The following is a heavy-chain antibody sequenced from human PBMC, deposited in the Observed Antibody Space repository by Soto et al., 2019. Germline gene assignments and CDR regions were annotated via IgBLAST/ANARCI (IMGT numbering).Heavy chain of an antibody. CDR1: GFSRSTSGLG. CDR3: APTYYYDSSGYYYVHP. V-gene: IGHV2-5*02. Sequence: SGPTLVNPTQTLTLTCTFSGFSRSTSGLGVGWIRQPPGKALEWLALIYWDDDKRYSPSLKSRLTITKDTSKNQVVLTMTNMDPVDTATYYCAPTYYYDSSGYYYVHPWGQGTLVTVSS. CDR2: IYWDDDK. J-gene: IGHJ5*02. D-gene: IGHD3-22*01.